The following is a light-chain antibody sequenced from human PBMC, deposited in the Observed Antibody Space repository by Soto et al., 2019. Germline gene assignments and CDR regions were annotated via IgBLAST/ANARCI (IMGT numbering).Light chain of an antibody. CDR3: QQRDNWLRT. J-gene: IGKJ1*01. V-gene: IGKV3-11*01. Sequence: EIVLTQSPATLSLSPGARATLSCRASKSVSTYLAWFQQKPGQAPRLLIYDASKRATGIPARFSGSGSGTDITLTISSLEPEDYAGYDCQQRDNWLRTVGKGNKVEIK. CDR2: DAS. CDR1: KSVSTY.